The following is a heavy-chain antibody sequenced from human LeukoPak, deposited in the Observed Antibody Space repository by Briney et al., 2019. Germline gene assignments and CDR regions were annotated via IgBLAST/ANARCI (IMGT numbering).Heavy chain of an antibody. CDR1: GGTFSSYA. CDR2: IIPIFGTA. J-gene: IGHJ4*02. V-gene: IGHV1-69*05. CDR3: ASLGQDCSSTSCYAGLGVYFDY. D-gene: IGHD2-2*01. Sequence: GASVKVSCKASGGTFSSYAISWVRQAPGQGLEWMGGIIPIFGTANYAQKFQGRVTITTDKSTSTAYMELSSLRSEDTAVYYCASLGQDCSSTSCYAGLGVYFDYWGQGTLVTVSS.